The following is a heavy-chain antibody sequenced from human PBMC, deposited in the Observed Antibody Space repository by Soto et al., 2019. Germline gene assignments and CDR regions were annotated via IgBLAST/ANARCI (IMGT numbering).Heavy chain of an antibody. CDR2: IYYTGST. Sequence: QVQLQESGPGLVKPSQTLSLTCTVSGGSISSGGYYWSWIRQHPGKGLEWIGYIYYTGSTYYNPSLKSRVTISVDTSKNQFSLKLSSVTAADTAVYYCATVEDCGDDCPIEAFEIWGQGTMVTVSS. D-gene: IGHD2-21*02. J-gene: IGHJ3*02. CDR1: GGSISSGGYY. V-gene: IGHV4-31*03. CDR3: ATVEDCGDDCPIEAFEI.